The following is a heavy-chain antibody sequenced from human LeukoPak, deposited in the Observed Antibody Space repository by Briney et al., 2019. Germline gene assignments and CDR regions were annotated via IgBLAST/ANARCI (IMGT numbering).Heavy chain of an antibody. CDR3: GRWGIAAALDR. V-gene: IGHV3-7*01. CDR2: IGPDGSDK. D-gene: IGHD2-15*01. J-gene: IGHJ5*02. CDR1: GFMFSNSW. Sequence: PGGSLRLSCAASGFMFSNSWMSWVREAPGNGLEWVSNIGPDGSDKYYVESVRGRFTISRDNAQNSLSLQMNSLRGDDSGAYYCGRWGIAAALDRWGQGTQVTVSS.